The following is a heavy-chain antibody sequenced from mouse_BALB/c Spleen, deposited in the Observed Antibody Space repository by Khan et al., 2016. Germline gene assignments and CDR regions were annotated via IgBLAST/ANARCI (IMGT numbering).Heavy chain of an antibody. D-gene: IGHD1-1*01. J-gene: IGHJ1*01. V-gene: IGHV3-2*02. Sequence: EVQLQESGPGLVKPSQSLSLTCTVTGYSITSDYAWNWFRQFPGNKLEWMGYIGYSGSTSYNPSLTSRISITRDTSRNQFFLQLNSVTTEDTSTYYCARNLHYFGSSYWYFDVWGAGTTVTVSS. CDR3: ARNLHYFGSSYWYFDV. CDR1: GYSITSDYA. CDR2: IGYSGST.